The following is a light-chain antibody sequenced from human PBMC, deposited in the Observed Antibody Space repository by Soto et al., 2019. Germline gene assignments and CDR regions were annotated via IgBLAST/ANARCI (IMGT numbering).Light chain of an antibody. CDR3: QHYSSSRWT. CDR1: QSVSSSY. Sequence: IVLTQSPGTLSLSPWERATLSCRASQSVSSSYLAWYQQKPGQAPRLLIYGASSRATGIPDRFSGSGSGTDFTLTISRLEPEDFAVYYCQHYSSSRWTFGQGTKVDIK. J-gene: IGKJ1*01. CDR2: GAS. V-gene: IGKV3-20*01.